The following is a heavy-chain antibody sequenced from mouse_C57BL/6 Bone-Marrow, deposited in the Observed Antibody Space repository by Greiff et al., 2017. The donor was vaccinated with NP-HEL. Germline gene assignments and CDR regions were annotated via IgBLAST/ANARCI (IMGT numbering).Heavy chain of an antibody. J-gene: IGHJ2*01. CDR3: ARRRVYYGSSPDFDY. CDR1: GYTFTSYG. Sequence: EVKLQESGAELVRPGSSVKMSCKASGYTFTSYGINWVKQRPGQGLEWIGYIYIGNGYTEYNEKFKGKATLTSDTSSSTAYMQLSSLTSEDSAIDFGARRRVYYGSSPDFDYWGQGTTLTVSS. D-gene: IGHD1-1*01. CDR2: IYIGNGYT. V-gene: IGHV1-58*01.